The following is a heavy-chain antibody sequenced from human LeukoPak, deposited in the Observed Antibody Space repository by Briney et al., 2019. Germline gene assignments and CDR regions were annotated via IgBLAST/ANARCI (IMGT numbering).Heavy chain of an antibody. CDR2: ISGSNTRT. CDR1: GFTLSSYA. J-gene: IGHJ4*02. CDR3: AEQIFGVVIGPAFDY. D-gene: IGHD3-3*01. V-gene: IGHV3-23*01. Sequence: PGGSLRLSCAASGFTLSSYAMSWVRQAPGKGLEWVSAISGSNTRTYYADSVKGRFTISRDNSKNILYLQMNSLRAEDTAVYYCAEQIFGVVIGPAFDYWGQGILVTVSS.